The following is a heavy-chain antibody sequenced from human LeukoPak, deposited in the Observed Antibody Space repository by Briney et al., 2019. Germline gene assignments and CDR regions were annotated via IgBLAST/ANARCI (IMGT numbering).Heavy chain of an antibody. CDR3: AREESSGFNYFDY. Sequence: SVKVSCKASGGTFSSYAISRVRQAPGQGLEWMGGIIPIFGTANYAQKFQGRVTITADESTSTAYMELSSLRSEDTAVYYCAREESSGFNYFDYWGQGTLVTVSS. D-gene: IGHD6-19*01. J-gene: IGHJ4*02. V-gene: IGHV1-69*13. CDR1: GGTFSSYA. CDR2: IIPIFGTA.